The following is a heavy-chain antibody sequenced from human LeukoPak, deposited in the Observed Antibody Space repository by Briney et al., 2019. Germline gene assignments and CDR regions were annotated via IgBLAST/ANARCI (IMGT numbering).Heavy chain of an antibody. D-gene: IGHD4-11*01. V-gene: IGHV3-66*01. CDR2: IYSGGTT. CDR1: GLTVSSDY. J-gene: IGHJ5*02. CDR3: ARVYSNFLFDP. Sequence: GGSLRLSCAASGLTVSSDYMIWVRQTPGKGLEWVSVIYSGGTTHYSDSVKGRFTISRDNSKNTVFLQMDSLRADDSAVYYCARVYSNFLFDPWGQGTLVTVSS.